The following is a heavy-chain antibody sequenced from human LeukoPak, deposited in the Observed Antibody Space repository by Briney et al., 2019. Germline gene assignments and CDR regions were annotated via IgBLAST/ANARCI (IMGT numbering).Heavy chain of an antibody. Sequence: SETLSLTCTVSGGSISSYYWSWIRQPAGKGLEWIGRIYTSGSTNYNPSLKSRVTMSVDTSKNQFSLKLSSVTAADTAVYYCARDLHCSSTSCYLPPHNWFDPWGQATLVTVSS. V-gene: IGHV4-4*07. CDR1: GGSISSYY. CDR3: ARDLHCSSTSCYLPPHNWFDP. CDR2: IYTSGST. J-gene: IGHJ5*02. D-gene: IGHD2-2*01.